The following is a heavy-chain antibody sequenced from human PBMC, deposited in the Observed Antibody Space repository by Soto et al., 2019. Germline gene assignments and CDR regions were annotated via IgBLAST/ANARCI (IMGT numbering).Heavy chain of an antibody. V-gene: IGHV4-59*08. D-gene: IGHD5-18*01. CDR3: ARFDSYGYNFDY. J-gene: IGHJ4*02. CDR2: IYYSGST. CDR1: GGSISSYY. Sequence: SETLSLTCTVSGGSISSYYGSWIRQPPGKGLEWIGYIYYSGSTNYNPSLKSRVTISVDTSKNQFSLKLSSVPDADTAVYYCARFDSYGYNFDYWGQGTLVTVSS.